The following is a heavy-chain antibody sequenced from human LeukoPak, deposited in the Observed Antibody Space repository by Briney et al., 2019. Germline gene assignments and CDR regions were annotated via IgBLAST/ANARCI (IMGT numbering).Heavy chain of an antibody. V-gene: IGHV5-51*03. D-gene: IGHD6-19*01. J-gene: IGHJ6*02. CDR3: ARWLVQGGMAYGMDV. CDR1: GYSFTSYW. Sequence: GAPLHISGKGSGYSFTSYWSGWVRQLPGRGLEWRRIIYPGDSDTRYSPSFQGQVTTSADKSTSTAYLQWSSPKASGTAMYYCARWLVQGGMAYGMDVWGQGTTVTVSS. CDR2: IYPGDSDT.